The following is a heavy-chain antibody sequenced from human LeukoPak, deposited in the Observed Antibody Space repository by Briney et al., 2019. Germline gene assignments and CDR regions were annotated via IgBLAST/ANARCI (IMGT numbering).Heavy chain of an antibody. CDR3: ARDYSSSWLRFFDY. CDR1: GFTFSSYA. CDR2: ISGSGGST. Sequence: PGGSLRLSCAASGFTFSSYAMSWVRQAPGKGLEWVSAISGSGGSTYYADSVKGRFTISRDNSKNTLYLQMNSLRAEDTAVYYCARDYSSSWLRFFDYWGQGTLVTVSS. D-gene: IGHD6-6*01. V-gene: IGHV3-23*01. J-gene: IGHJ4*02.